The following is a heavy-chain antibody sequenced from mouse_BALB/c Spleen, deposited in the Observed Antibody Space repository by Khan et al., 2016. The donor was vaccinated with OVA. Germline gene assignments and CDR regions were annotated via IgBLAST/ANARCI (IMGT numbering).Heavy chain of an antibody. D-gene: IGHD2-1*01. CDR2: IYPGSGST. CDR3: ARSPYGNSFAY. V-gene: IGHV1-77*01. J-gene: IGHJ3*01. Sequence: QVQLQQSGPELVKPGASVKMSCKAPGYTFTDYIMSWVKQRTGQGLEWIGEIYPGSGSTYYNEKFKGKATLTADTSSNTAYMHLSSLTSEDSADDFCARSPYGNSFAYWGQGTLVTVSA. CDR1: GYTFTDYI.